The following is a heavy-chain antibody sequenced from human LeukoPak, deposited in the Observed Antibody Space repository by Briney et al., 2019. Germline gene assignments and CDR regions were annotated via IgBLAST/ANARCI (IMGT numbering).Heavy chain of an antibody. CDR1: GFTFSSYS. Sequence: GGSLRLSCVASGFTFSSYSINWVRQAPGKGLEWVSYISSSSTTIYYADSVKGRFTITGDNAKNSLYLQMNSLRAEDTAVYYCARSFYYDTLTGYYFFDYWGQGTLVTVSS. V-gene: IGHV3-48*04. D-gene: IGHD3-9*01. CDR3: ARSFYYDTLTGYYFFDY. J-gene: IGHJ4*02. CDR2: ISSSSTTI.